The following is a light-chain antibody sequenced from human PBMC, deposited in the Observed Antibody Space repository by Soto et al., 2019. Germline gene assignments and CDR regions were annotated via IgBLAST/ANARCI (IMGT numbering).Light chain of an antibody. CDR3: QQYNSYS. CDR2: DAS. CDR1: QSIKSW. Sequence: DIQMNQSPSTLSASLGARVTTICWGSQSIKSWLAWYQPKPGKAPKLLIYDASSLESGVPSRFSGSGSGTEFTLTISSLQPDDFATYYCQQYNSYSFGQGTNVDNK. J-gene: IGKJ1*01. V-gene: IGKV1-5*02.